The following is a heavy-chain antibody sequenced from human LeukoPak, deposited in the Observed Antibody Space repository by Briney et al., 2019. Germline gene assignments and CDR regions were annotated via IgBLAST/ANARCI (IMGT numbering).Heavy chain of an antibody. Sequence: GGSLRLSCAAPGFTVSSNYMSWVRQAPGKGLEWVSVIYSGGSTYYADSVKGRFTISRDNSKNTLYLQMNSLRAEDTAVYYCARDPPYYYGSGTNYWGQRTLVTVSS. CDR2: IYSGGST. D-gene: IGHD3-10*01. J-gene: IGHJ4*02. CDR3: ARDPPYYYGSGTNY. CDR1: GFTVSSNY. V-gene: IGHV3-53*01.